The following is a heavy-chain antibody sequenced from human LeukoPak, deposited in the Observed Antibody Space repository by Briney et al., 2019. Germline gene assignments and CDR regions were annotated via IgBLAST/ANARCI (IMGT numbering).Heavy chain of an antibody. Sequence: GGSLRLSCVASGFTFSTYGMHWVRQAPGKGLEWVANIKQDGSEKYYVDSVKGRFTISRDNAKNSLYLQMNSLRAEDTAVYYCARDQDSSWYKNDAFDIWGQGTMVTVSS. V-gene: IGHV3-7*01. CDR3: ARDQDSSWYKNDAFDI. CDR1: GFTFSTYG. D-gene: IGHD6-13*01. J-gene: IGHJ3*02. CDR2: IKQDGSEK.